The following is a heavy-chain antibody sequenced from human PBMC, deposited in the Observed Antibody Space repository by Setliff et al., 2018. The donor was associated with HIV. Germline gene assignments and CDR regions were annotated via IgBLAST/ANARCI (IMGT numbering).Heavy chain of an antibody. Sequence: SVKVSCKASGGTFSNYAFSWVRLAPGQGLEWMGGIIPVFDTTNYEKKFRDRVTITADESTSTVYLELISLRSEDTAVYYCAVGDYVWGSYRLDFWGQGTLVTVCS. CDR1: GGTFSNYA. CDR3: AVGDYVWGSYRLDF. J-gene: IGHJ4*02. V-gene: IGHV1-69*13. CDR2: IIPVFDTT. D-gene: IGHD3-16*02.